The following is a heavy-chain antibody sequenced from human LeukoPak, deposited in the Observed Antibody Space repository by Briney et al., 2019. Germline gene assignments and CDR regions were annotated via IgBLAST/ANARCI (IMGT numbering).Heavy chain of an antibody. J-gene: IGHJ6*02. V-gene: IGHV3-66*01. CDR1: GFTVSSNY. D-gene: IGHD2-15*01. CDR3: ARGRGYCSGGSCPQGDYYGMDV. Sequence: GGSLRLSCSASGFTVSSNYMSWVRQAPGKGLEWVSDIYSGGSTYYADSVKGRFTISRDNSKNTLYLQMNSLRAEETDAYYCARGRGYCSGGSCPQGDYYGMDVWGQGTTVTVSS. CDR2: IYSGGST.